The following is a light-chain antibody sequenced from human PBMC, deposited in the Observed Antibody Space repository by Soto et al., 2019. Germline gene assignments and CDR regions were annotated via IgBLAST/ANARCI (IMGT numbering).Light chain of an antibody. J-gene: IGKJ4*01. CDR2: WAA. CDR1: PRVLFTSNNKNY. CDR3: QQDYTYSPLS. Sequence: IVETQTPDSGTVYLRGRATINSKSSPRVLFTSNNKNYLAWYQQKPGQPPKLLIYWAATREPGVPDRFSGSGSGTEFTLTTSSFQAEDVAVHYCQQDYTYSPLSYAGGTMLDI. V-gene: IGKV4-1*01.